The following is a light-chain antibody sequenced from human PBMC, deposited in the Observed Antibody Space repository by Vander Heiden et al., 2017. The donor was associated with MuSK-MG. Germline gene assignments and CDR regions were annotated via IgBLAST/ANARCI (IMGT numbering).Light chain of an antibody. V-gene: IGKV3-15*01. Sequence: EIVMTQSPATLSVSPGERATLSCRASQSVSSNLAWYQQKPGQAPRLLIYGASTRATGIPARFSGSGYGKEFTLTISSRQSEDFAVYYCQQYNNWPLYTFGQGTKMEIK. J-gene: IGKJ2*01. CDR3: QQYNNWPLYT. CDR2: GAS. CDR1: QSVSSN.